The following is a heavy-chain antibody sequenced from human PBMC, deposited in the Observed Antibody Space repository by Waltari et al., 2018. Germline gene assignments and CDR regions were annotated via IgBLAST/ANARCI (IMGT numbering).Heavy chain of an antibody. D-gene: IGHD2-21*01. Sequence: QVQLQESGPRLVKPSETLSLTCTVSGGSISSYYWSWIRQPPGKGLEWIGDIYYSGSTSYNPSLKSRGTVSVDTSKNQLSLKLSSVTAADTAVYYCARGGAYCGGDCYPHLDYWGQGTLVTVSS. CDR3: ARGGAYCGGDCYPHLDY. J-gene: IGHJ4*02. CDR2: IYYSGST. V-gene: IGHV4-59*01. CDR1: GGSISSYY.